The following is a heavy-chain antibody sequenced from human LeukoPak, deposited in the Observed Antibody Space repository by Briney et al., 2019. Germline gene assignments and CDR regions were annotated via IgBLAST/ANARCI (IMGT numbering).Heavy chain of an antibody. CDR2: IYHSGST. CDR3: ARVGGYWVTDAFDI. J-gene: IGHJ3*02. V-gene: IGHV4-38-2*02. Sequence: SETLSLTCTVSGYSISSGYYWGWIRQPPGKGLEWIGSIYHSGSTYYNPSLKSRVTISVDTSKNQFSLKLSSVTAADTAVYYFARVGGYWVTDAFDIWGQGTMVTVSS. D-gene: IGHD3-16*01. CDR1: GYSISSGYY.